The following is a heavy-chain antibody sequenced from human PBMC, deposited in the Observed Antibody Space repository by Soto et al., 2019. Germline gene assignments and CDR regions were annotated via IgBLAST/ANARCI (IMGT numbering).Heavy chain of an antibody. Sequence: EVLLVQSGAEVKRAGESLKISCKGSGYTFTDFWIGWVRHMPGKGLEWMGIIYPGDSDTRYSPSFQGQVTISADKSISTAFLQCTSLQAADTAIYYCARHVAAAGSSDDAFDIWGRGTMVTVSS. V-gene: IGHV5-51*01. J-gene: IGHJ3*02. D-gene: IGHD6-13*01. CDR1: GYTFTDFW. CDR3: ARHVAAAGSSDDAFDI. CDR2: IYPGDSDT.